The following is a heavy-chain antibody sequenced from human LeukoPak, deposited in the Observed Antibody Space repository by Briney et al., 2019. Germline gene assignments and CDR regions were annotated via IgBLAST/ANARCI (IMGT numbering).Heavy chain of an antibody. CDR3: ARVVGSEGSGLLRWFDP. Sequence: GASVKVSCKASGYTFTSYGISWVRQAPGQGLEWMGWISAYNGNTNYAQKLQGRVTMTTDTSTSTAYMELRSLRSDDTAVYYCARVVGSEGSGLLRWFDPWGQGTLVTVSS. CDR1: GYTFTSYG. J-gene: IGHJ5*02. D-gene: IGHD2-15*01. V-gene: IGHV1-18*01. CDR2: ISAYNGNT.